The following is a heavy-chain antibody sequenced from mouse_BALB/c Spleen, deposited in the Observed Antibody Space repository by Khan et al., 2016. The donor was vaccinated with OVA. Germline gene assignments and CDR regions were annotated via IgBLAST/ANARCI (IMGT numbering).Heavy chain of an antibody. J-gene: IGHJ2*01. Sequence: EVQLQESGPELVKPGASVKMSCKASGYTFTSYVMHWLRQKPGQGLEWIGYIYPYNDDTKYNEKFKGKATLTSDKSSSTAYMELSSLPSEDSAVSSCAKDYRYDVSFDDWGQGTTLTVSS. CDR1: GYTFTSYV. D-gene: IGHD2-14*01. CDR3: AKDYRYDVSFDD. V-gene: IGHV1S136*01. CDR2: IYPYNDDT.